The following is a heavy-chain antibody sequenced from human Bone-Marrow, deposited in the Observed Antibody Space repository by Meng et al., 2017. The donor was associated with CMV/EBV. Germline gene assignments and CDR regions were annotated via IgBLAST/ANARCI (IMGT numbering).Heavy chain of an antibody. CDR3: ERKSIVGVLAAVYYYYGMDV. Sequence: SQTLSLTCAVYGESFSDYYWTWIRQPPGKGLECIGEINHSVSANYSPSLKSRVTLSVDTSTNQFSLKLSSVTAADTAAYYCERKSIVGVLAAVYYYYGMDVWGQGTTVTVSS. V-gene: IGHV4-34*01. D-gene: IGHD2-2*01. J-gene: IGHJ6*02. CDR2: INHSVSA. CDR1: GESFSDYY.